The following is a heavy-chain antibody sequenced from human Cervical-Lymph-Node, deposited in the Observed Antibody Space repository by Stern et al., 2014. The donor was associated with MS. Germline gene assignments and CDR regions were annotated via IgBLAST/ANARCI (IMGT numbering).Heavy chain of an antibody. CDR2: IYYRGNT. CDR3: ARATDL. Sequence: QLQLQESGPGLVKPSETLSLTCTVSGASITSYYWSWIRQPPGKGLEWIGYIYYRGNTNYNASLKGRVAISIGTSKTQFSLRLSSVTAADTAVYYCARATDLWGQGTLVTVSS. CDR1: GASITSYY. J-gene: IGHJ5*02. V-gene: IGHV4-59*01.